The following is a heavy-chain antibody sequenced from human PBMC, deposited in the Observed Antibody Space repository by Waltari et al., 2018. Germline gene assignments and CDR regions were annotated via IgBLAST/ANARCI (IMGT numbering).Heavy chain of an antibody. J-gene: IGHJ5*02. V-gene: IGHV4-39*07. CDR1: GGSISSSSYY. Sequence: QLQLQESGPGLVKPSEPLSLTCTVSGGSISSSSYYWGWIRQPPGKGLEWIGSIYYSGTTDYNPSRKSRVTISVDTSKTQFSLKLSSVTAADTAVYYCARDGYNGNYNWFDPWGQGTLVTVSS. D-gene: IGHD1-7*01. CDR2: IYYSGTT. CDR3: ARDGYNGNYNWFDP.